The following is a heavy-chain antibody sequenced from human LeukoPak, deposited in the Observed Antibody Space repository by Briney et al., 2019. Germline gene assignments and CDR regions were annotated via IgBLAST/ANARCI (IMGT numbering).Heavy chain of an antibody. V-gene: IGHV4-59*08. CDR1: GDSLSSNS. J-gene: IGHJ4*02. CDR2: ICYSGST. CDR3: AGFIAAAGISCFDY. D-gene: IGHD6-13*01. Sequence: SETLSLTCTVSGDSLSSNSWSWIRQPPGKGLEWIGYICYSGSTNYNPSLKSRVTISVDTSKNQFSLKLSSVTAADTAMYYCAGFIAAAGISCFDYWGQETLVTVS.